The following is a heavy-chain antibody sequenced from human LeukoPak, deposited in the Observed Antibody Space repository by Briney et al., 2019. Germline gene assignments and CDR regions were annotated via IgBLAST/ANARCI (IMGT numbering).Heavy chain of an antibody. Sequence: KSGGSLRLSCAASGFTFSSYSMNWVRQAPGKGLEWVSSISSSSSYIYYADSVKGRFTISRDNAKNSVYLQMNSLRAEDTAVYYCARPPLHYYDSSDGAFDIWGQGTMVTVSS. CDR1: GFTFSSYS. CDR2: ISSSSSYI. V-gene: IGHV3-21*01. CDR3: ARPPLHYYDSSDGAFDI. D-gene: IGHD3-22*01. J-gene: IGHJ3*02.